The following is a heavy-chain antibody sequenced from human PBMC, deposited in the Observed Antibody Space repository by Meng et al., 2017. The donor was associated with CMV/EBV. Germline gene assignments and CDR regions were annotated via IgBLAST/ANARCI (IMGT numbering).Heavy chain of an antibody. CDR2: IIPIFGTA. Sequence: QWVEVGDEVKNLGSSGKVSGKGSGVTLSSYVISWVRQAPGQGLEWMGGIIPIFGTANYAQKFQGRVTITADESTSTAYMELSSLRSEDTAVYYCARRGSYYGSGSYYNWFDPWGQGTLVTVSS. CDR3: ARRGSYYGSGSYYNWFDP. CDR1: GVTLSSYV. D-gene: IGHD3-10*01. V-gene: IGHV1-69*12. J-gene: IGHJ5*02.